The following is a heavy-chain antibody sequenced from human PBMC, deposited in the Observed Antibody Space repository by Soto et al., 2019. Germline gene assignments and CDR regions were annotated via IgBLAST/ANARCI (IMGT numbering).Heavy chain of an antibody. D-gene: IGHD2-2*01. Sequence: QVQLMQSGTEVKKPGASVTVSCKASGYTSADFGISWVRQAPGQGLEWMGWVSGNNGVSNPAPKVQGRITMTLDTSTGVSYMALRSLRSDDTAIYYCVRDQKYFRVNGNRFDSWGQGTLVSVSS. CDR3: VRDQKYFRVNGNRFDS. CDR1: GYTSADFG. CDR2: VSGNNGVS. V-gene: IGHV1-18*04. J-gene: IGHJ5*01.